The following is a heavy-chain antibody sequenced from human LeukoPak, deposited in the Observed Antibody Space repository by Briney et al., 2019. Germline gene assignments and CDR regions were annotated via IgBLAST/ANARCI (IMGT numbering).Heavy chain of an antibody. CDR2: IKQDGSDN. D-gene: IGHD3-22*01. Sequence: GGSLRLSCAASGFTCSSYWMTWVRQAPGKGLEWVANIKQDGSDNYYVDSVKGRFTISRDNSKNTLYLQMNSLRAEDTAVYYCAKAVPPISSDSSGYYLPNYYYYCYMDVWGKGTTVTISS. CDR1: GFTCSSYW. V-gene: IGHV3-7*03. CDR3: AKAVPPISSDSSGYYLPNYYYYCYMDV. J-gene: IGHJ6*03.